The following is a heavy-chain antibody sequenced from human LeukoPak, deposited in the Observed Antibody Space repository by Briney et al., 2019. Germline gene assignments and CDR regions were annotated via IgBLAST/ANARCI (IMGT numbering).Heavy chain of an antibody. CDR2: INHSGST. J-gene: IGHJ4*02. D-gene: IGHD1-26*01. V-gene: IGHV4-34*01. CDR3: ARDVHDRYSGSYGLAFDY. CDR1: GGSFNGYY. Sequence: PSETLSLTCAVYGGSFNGYYWSWIRQPPGKGLEWIGEINHSGSTNYNPSLKSRVTISVDTSKNQFSLKLSSVTAADTAVYYCARDVHDRYSGSYGLAFDYWGQGTLVTVSS.